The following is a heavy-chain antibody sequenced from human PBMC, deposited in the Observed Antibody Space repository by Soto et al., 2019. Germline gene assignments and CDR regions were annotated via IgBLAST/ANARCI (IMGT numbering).Heavy chain of an antibody. CDR2: ISGTGIST. Sequence: PGGSLRLSCAASGFTFTTYPLSWVRQAPGKGLEWVSGISGTGISTYYADSVKGRFTISRDNSKNTVFLQMNSLRAEDTAVYYCAKPPVITASYYYSGMDVWGQGTTVTVSS. CDR3: AKPPVITASYYYSGMDV. J-gene: IGHJ6*02. CDR1: GFTFTTYP. V-gene: IGHV3-23*01.